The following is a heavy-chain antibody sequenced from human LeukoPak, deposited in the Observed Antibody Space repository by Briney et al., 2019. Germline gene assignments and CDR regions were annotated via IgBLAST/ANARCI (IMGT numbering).Heavy chain of an antibody. CDR3: AKGAYCSGANCYPSVYYYYYMDV. CDR1: GFTFGDYA. D-gene: IGHD2-15*01. J-gene: IGHJ6*03. Sequence: GGSLRLSCTASGFTFGDYAMSWVRQAPGKGLEWVGFIRSKAYGGTTEYAASVKGRFTISRDDSKSIAYLQMNSLKTEDTAVYYCAKGAYCSGANCYPSVYYYYYMDVWGKGTTVTVSS. V-gene: IGHV3-49*04. CDR2: IRSKAYGGTT.